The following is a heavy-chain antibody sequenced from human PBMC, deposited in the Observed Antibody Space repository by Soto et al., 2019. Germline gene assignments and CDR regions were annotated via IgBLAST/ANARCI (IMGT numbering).Heavy chain of an antibody. CDR2: IFPIFGTA. J-gene: IGHJ4*02. V-gene: IGHV1-69*01. Sequence: QVQLVQSGAEVKKPGSSVKVSCKASGGTFSSYAISWVRQAPGQGLEWMGGIFPIFGTANYAQKFQGRVTITADESTSTAYMELSSLRSEDTAVYYCARGPSRFLEWLFDYWGQGTLVTVSS. CDR3: ARGPSRFLEWLFDY. D-gene: IGHD3-3*01. CDR1: GGTFSSYA.